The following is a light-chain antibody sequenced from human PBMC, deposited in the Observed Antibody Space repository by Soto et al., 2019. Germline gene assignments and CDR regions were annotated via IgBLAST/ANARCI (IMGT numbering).Light chain of an antibody. CDR2: VAS. CDR3: QQYTDWPWGT. CDR1: QSVSSH. J-gene: IGKJ2*01. Sequence: EIVMTQSPATLSVSPGGRATLSCRASQSVSSHLAWFQQQPGQAPRLLIYVASTRATAVQARFTGSGSRTVFTLTISSLHSEEGAVYYWQQYTDWPWGTYGPGTKLDI. V-gene: IGKV3-15*01.